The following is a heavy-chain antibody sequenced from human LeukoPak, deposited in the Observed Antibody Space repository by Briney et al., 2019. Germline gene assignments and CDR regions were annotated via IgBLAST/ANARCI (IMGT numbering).Heavy chain of an antibody. Sequence: SETLSLTCAVYGGSFSGYYWSWLRQPPGKGLEWIGEINHSGSTNYNPSLKSRVTISVDTSKNQFSLKLSSVTAADTAVYYCASGSYYGKGYYFDYWGQGTLVTVSS. CDR1: GGSFSGYY. D-gene: IGHD1-26*01. CDR3: ASGSYYGKGYYFDY. CDR2: INHSGST. J-gene: IGHJ4*02. V-gene: IGHV4-34*01.